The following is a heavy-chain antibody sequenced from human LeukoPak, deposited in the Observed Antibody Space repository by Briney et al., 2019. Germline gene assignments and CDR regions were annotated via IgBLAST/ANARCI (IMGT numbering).Heavy chain of an antibody. V-gene: IGHV3-23*01. CDR1: ADSGFTFSNYA. CDR2: IYGAGDVI. D-gene: IGHD6-13*01. CDR3: VRKTAHSSGWYLF. J-gene: IGHJ4*02. Sequence: GGSLRLSCAASADSGFTFSNYAMNWFRQAPGLGLEWVSSIYGAGDVIYYADSVRGRFTISRDNSKNMLYLHMTSLRAEDTAVYSCVRKTAHSSGWYLFWGQGTLVTVSS.